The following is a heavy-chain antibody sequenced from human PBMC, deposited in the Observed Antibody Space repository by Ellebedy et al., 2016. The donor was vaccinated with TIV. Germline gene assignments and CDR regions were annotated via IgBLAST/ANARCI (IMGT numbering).Heavy chain of an antibody. CDR2: IYHTGST. D-gene: IGHD3-10*01. Sequence: SETLSLTCVVSSGSMGTSNWWSWVRQSPGKGLEWIGEIYHTGSTNYNPSLKRRVTISVDKPKNQFSLKLTSVTAADTAVYYCARNLVREVSFDSWGQGILVTVSS. V-gene: IGHV4-4*02. CDR1: SGSMGTSNW. CDR3: ARNLVREVSFDS. J-gene: IGHJ4*02.